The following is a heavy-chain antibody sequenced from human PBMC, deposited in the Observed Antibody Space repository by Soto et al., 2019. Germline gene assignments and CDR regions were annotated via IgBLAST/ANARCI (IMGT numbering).Heavy chain of an antibody. J-gene: IGHJ4*02. V-gene: IGHV4-34*01. D-gene: IGHD3-22*01. CDR2: INHSGST. CDR3: ARGLRYYYDSSGYYSTPSFDY. CDR1: GGSFSGYY. Sequence: PSETLSLTCAVYGGSFSGYYWSWIRQPPGKGLEWIGEINHSGSTNYNPSLKSRVTISVDTSKNQFSLKLSSVTAADTAVYYCARGLRYYYDSSGYYSTPSFDYWGQGTLVTVSS.